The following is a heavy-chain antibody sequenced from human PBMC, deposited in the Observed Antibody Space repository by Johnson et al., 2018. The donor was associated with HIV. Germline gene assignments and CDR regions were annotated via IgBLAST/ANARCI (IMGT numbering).Heavy chain of an antibody. V-gene: IGHV3-11*04. D-gene: IGHD3-22*01. CDR2: ISSSGTTI. CDR1: GFTFSDYY. J-gene: IGHJ3*02. Sequence: VQLVESGGGLVKPGGSLRLSCAASGFTFSDYYMSWIRQAPGKGLEWVSYISSSGTTIYYAASVKGRFTISRDNAKKSLYLQMNSLRVEDTAVYYCARKGSSGFGGIDAFDIWGQGTMVTVSS. CDR3: ARKGSSGFGGIDAFDI.